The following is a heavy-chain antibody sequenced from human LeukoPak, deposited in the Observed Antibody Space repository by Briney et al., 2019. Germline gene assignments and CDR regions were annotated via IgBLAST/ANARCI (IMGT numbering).Heavy chain of an antibody. J-gene: IGHJ4*02. V-gene: IGHV3-7*01. CDR1: GFTFSSYW. CDR3: AKYTGYYFDY. Sequence: GGSLRLSCAASGFTFSSYWMSWVRQAPGKGLEWLAKIKQDGSETCHMDSVKGRFTISRDNAKNSLYLQMNSLRAEDTAVYYCAKYTGYYFDYWGQGILVTVPS. CDR2: IKQDGSET. D-gene: IGHD2-2*02.